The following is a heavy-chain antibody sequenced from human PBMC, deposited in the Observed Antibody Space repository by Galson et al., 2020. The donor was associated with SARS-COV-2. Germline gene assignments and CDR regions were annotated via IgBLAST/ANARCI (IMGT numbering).Heavy chain of an antibody. V-gene: IGHV3-9*01. CDR3: APSWDGVGATWGFVY. CDR2: ISWNSGSI. D-gene: IGHD1-26*01. CDR1: GFTFDDYA. Sequence: GGSLRLSCAASGFTFDDYAMHWVRQAPGKGLEWVSGISWNSGSIGYADSVKGRFTISRDNAKNSLYLQMNSLRAEDTALYYCAPSWDGVGATWGFVYWGQGTLVTVSS. J-gene: IGHJ4*02.